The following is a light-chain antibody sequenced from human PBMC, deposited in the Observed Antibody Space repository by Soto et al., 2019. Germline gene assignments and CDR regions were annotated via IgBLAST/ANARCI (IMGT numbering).Light chain of an antibody. CDR2: AAS. Sequence: DIHLTQSPSTLSASVGDRVTITCRASQTISHWLAWYQQKPGKAPKLLIYAASSLQSGVPSRFSGSGSGTDFTLTISSLQPEDFATYSCQQSYSTQITFGQGTRLE. CDR3: QQSYSTQIT. V-gene: IGKV1-39*01. CDR1: QTISHW. J-gene: IGKJ5*01.